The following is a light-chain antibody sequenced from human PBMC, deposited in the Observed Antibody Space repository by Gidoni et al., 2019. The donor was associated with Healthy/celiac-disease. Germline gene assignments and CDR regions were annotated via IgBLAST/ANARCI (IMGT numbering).Light chain of an antibody. CDR1: QSVSSY. CDR3: QQRSNWTPLT. Sequence: EIVLPQSPATLSLSPGARATLSCRASQSVSSYLAWYQQKTGQAPRLLIYDAPNRATGIPARFSGSGSGTDFTLTISSLEPEDFAVYYCQQRSNWTPLTFGGGTKVEIK. CDR2: DAP. V-gene: IGKV3-11*01. J-gene: IGKJ4*01.